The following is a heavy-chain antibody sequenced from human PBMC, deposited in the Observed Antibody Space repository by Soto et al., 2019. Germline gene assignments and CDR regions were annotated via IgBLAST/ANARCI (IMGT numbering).Heavy chain of an antibody. CDR3: ARSSIVPRVFVSPFDS. CDR1: GDSITSSSHY. D-gene: IGHD2-8*01. Sequence: QLQLQESGPGLVKPSETLSLTCTVSGDSITSSSHYWGWIRQPPGKGLECIANIYYDGNTYYNPSVMCRVDISLDPSINQFSLRMYSVTASPTAVYYCARSSIVPRVFVSPFDSWGKGTLVTVSS. J-gene: IGHJ4*02. CDR2: IYYDGNT. V-gene: IGHV4-39*01.